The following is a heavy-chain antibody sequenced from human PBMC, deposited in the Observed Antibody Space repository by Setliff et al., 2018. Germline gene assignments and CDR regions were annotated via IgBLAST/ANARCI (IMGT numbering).Heavy chain of an antibody. CDR2: IIPIFGTA. CDR1: GYTFTSYA. J-gene: IGHJ5*02. V-gene: IGHV1-69*13. CDR3: ARGYRGYYNFWSGSQGANWFDP. D-gene: IGHD3-3*01. Sequence: SVKVSCKASGYTFTSYAMNWVRQAPGQGLEWMGGIIPIFGTANYAQKFQGRVTITADESTSTAYMELSSLRSEDTAVYYCARGYRGYYNFWSGSQGANWFDPWGQGTLVTVSS.